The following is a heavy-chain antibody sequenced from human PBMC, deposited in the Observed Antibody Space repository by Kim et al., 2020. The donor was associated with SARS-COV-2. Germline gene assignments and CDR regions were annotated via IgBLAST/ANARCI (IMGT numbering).Heavy chain of an antibody. CDR1: GGSISSYY. CDR2: IYTSGST. D-gene: IGHD3-3*01. Sequence: SETLSLTCTVSGGSISSYYWSWIRQPAGKGLEWIGRIYTSGSTNYNPSLKSRVTMSVDTSKNQFSLKLSSVTAADTAVYYCARDTYYDFWSGYEPQPARDPTFDPWGQGTLVTVSS. J-gene: IGHJ5*02. CDR3: ARDTYYDFWSGYEPQPARDPTFDP. V-gene: IGHV4-4*07.